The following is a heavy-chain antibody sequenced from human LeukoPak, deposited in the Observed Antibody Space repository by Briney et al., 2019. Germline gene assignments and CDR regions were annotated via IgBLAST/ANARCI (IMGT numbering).Heavy chain of an antibody. CDR2: IKQDGSEK. V-gene: IGHV3-7*01. CDR3: ARDLASGQWLDPFDY. CDR1: GFTFSSYW. J-gene: IGHJ4*02. D-gene: IGHD6-19*01. Sequence: GGSLRLSCAASGFTFSSYWMSWVRQAPGKGLGWVANIKQDGSEKFYVDSVKGRFTISRDNAKNSLYLQMNSLRAEDTAVYYCARDLASGQWLDPFDYWGQGTLVTVSS.